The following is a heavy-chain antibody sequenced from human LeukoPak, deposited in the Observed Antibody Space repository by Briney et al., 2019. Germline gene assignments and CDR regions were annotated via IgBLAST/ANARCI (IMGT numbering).Heavy chain of an antibody. Sequence: GGSLRLSCAASGFTFSSYAMSWVRQAPGKGLEWVSAISGSGGSTYYADSVKGRFTISRDNSKNTLYLQMNSLRAEDTAVYYCARGLYKGIAAAGNGFPFDYWGQGTLVTVSS. CDR1: GFTFSSYA. D-gene: IGHD6-13*01. V-gene: IGHV3-23*01. CDR2: ISGSGGST. J-gene: IGHJ4*02. CDR3: ARGLYKGIAAAGNGFPFDY.